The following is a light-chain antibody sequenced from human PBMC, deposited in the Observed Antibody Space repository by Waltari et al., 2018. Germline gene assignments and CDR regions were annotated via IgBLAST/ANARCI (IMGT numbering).Light chain of an antibody. Sequence: IVLTQSPATLSVSPGERATVYCMASQNVSIFLAGYQHKPGQAPRLIIYDVDNRATGIPPRFSGSGSGTDFTLTISRFESEDSAVYSCQQRSIWPPITFGQGTRLEIK. V-gene: IGKV3-11*01. CDR1: QNVSIF. CDR2: DVD. J-gene: IGKJ5*01. CDR3: QQRSIWPPIT.